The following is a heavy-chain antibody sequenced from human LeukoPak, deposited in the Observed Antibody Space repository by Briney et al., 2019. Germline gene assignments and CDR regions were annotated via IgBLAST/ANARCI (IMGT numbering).Heavy chain of an antibody. CDR3: ARGPGRSSNNWFDP. Sequence: PGRSLRLSCAASGFTFSSYAMHWVRQAPGKGLEWVAVISYDGSNKYYADSVKGRFTISRDNSKNTLYLQMNSLRAEDTAVYYCARGPGRSSNNWFDPWGQGTLVTVSS. CDR1: GFTFSSYA. J-gene: IGHJ5*02. D-gene: IGHD2-2*01. V-gene: IGHV3-30*04. CDR2: ISYDGSNK.